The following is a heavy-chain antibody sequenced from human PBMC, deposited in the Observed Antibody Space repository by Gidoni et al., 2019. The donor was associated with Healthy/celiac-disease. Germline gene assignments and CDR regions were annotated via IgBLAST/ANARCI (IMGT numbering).Heavy chain of an antibody. D-gene: IGHD1-26*01. CDR1: GFTFSSYS. Sequence: EVQLVESGGGLVKPGGSLRLSCAASGFTFSSYSMNWVRQAPGKGLEWCSSISSSSSYIYYADSVKGRFTISRDNAKNSLYLQMNSLRAEDTAVYYCARVGGSYLDYWGQGTLVTVSS. CDR3: ARVGGSYLDY. J-gene: IGHJ4*02. CDR2: ISSSSSYI. V-gene: IGHV3-21*01.